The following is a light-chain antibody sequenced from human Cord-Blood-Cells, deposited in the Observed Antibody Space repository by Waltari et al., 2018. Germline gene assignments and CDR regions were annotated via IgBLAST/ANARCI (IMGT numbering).Light chain of an antibody. CDR3: QQRSNWRT. CDR1: QSVSSY. V-gene: IGKV3-11*01. Sequence: EIVFTLSPATLSLLPAERATLSCRASQSVSSYLAWYQQKPGQAPRLLIYDASNSATGIPARFSGSGSGTDFTLTISSLGPEDFAVYYCQQRSNWRTFGQGTKVEIK. CDR2: DAS. J-gene: IGKJ1*01.